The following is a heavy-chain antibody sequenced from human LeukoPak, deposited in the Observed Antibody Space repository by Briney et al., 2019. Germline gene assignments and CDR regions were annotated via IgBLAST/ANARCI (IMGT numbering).Heavy chain of an antibody. CDR2: ISGSGGNT. J-gene: IGHJ4*02. V-gene: IGHV3-23*01. CDR3: AKAAFSRTSYFDY. Sequence: GGSLRLSCAASGFTFSTYTMSWVRQTPGKGLEWVSAISGSGGNTYYADSVKGRFTISRDNSKNTLYLQMDSLRADDTAVYYCAKAAFSRTSYFDYWGQGTLVTVSS. CDR1: GFTFSTYT. D-gene: IGHD3-3*02.